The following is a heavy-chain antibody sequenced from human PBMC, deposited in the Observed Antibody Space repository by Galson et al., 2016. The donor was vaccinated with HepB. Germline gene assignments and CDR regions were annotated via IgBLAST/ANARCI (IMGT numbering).Heavy chain of an antibody. V-gene: IGHV1-46*01. CDR2: IDPSAGST. D-gene: IGHD3-3*01. J-gene: IGHJ5*02. CDR1: GYTFTNYY. Sequence: SVKVSCKASGYTFTNYYIHWVRQAPGQGLEWMGLIDPSAGSTTYTQRFQDRVTMTSDTSTKTVYMELSSLRSEDTAIYYCARDSGSSIAIFGILTHNWFDPWGQGTLVTVSS. CDR3: ARDSGSSIAIFGILTHNWFDP.